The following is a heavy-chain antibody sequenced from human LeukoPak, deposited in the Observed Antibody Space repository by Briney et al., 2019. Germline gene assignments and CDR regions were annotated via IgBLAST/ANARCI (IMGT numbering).Heavy chain of an antibody. D-gene: IGHD3-16*01. CDR1: GGSVSSGSYY. CDR2: IYYSGST. J-gene: IGHJ4*02. V-gene: IGHV4-61*01. CDR3: ARITKLQYFDY. Sequence: SETLSLTCTVSGGSVSSGSYYWSWIRQPPGKGLEWIGYIYYSGSTNYNPSLKSRVTISVDTSKNQFSLKLSSVTAAGTAVYYCARITKLQYFDYWGQGTLVTVSS.